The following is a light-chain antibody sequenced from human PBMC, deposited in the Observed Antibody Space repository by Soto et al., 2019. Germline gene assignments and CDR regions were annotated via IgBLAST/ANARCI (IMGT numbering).Light chain of an antibody. CDR2: GAS. CDR3: QQVHDSPIT. Sequence: DIQLTQAPSFLSASVGDRVTVTCRSSQDISSYLAWYQQKPGKAPKVLIYGASTLQSGVPPRFGGSGSGTVFTLTLSSLQPEDFADYFCQQVHDSPITFGGGTKVEI. V-gene: IGKV1-9*01. J-gene: IGKJ4*01. CDR1: QDISSY.